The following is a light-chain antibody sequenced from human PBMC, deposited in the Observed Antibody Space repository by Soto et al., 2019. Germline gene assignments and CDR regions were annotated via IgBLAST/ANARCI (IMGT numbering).Light chain of an antibody. Sequence: EIVLTQSPATLSLSPGERATLSCRASQTVSSSYLAWYQQKPGQAPRLLIYGVSSRATGIPDRFSGSGSGTDFTLTISRLEPEDSAVYYCQFYGSSLITFGQGTRLEIK. J-gene: IGKJ5*01. CDR2: GVS. CDR1: QTVSSSY. CDR3: QFYGSSLIT. V-gene: IGKV3-20*01.